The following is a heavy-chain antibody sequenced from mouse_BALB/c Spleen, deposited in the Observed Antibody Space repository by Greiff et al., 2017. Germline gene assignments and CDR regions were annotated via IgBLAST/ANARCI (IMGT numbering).Heavy chain of an antibody. D-gene: IGHD1-1*01. CDR1: GYTFTSYW. J-gene: IGHJ4*01. CDR3: ARGYYGSSYGSMDY. CDR2: IYPGDGDT. Sequence: VQLKESGAELARPGASVKLSCKASGYTFTSYWMQWVKQRPGQGLEWIGAIYPGDGDTRYTQKFKGKATLTADKSSSTAYMQLSSLASEDSAVYYCARGYYGSSYGSMDYWGQGTSVTVSS. V-gene: IGHV1-87*01.